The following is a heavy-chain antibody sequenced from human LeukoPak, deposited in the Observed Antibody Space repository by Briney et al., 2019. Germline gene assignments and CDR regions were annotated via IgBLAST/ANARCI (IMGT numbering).Heavy chain of an antibody. CDR2: ISGSGGST. CDR3: AKDEDCSSTSCPEDY. V-gene: IGHV3-23*01. CDR1: GFTFSSYA. D-gene: IGHD2-2*01. J-gene: IGHJ4*02. Sequence: GGSLRLSCAASGFTFSSYAMSWVRQAPGKGLEWVSAISGSGGSTYYADSVKGRFTISRDNSENTLYLQMNSLRAEDTAVYYCAKDEDCSSTSCPEDYWGQGTLVTVSS.